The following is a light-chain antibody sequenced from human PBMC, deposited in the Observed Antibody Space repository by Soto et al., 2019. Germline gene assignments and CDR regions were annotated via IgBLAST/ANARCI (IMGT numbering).Light chain of an antibody. J-gene: IGKJ5*01. V-gene: IGKV3-15*01. CDR3: LQYNNWPPIT. CDR1: QSISGN. Sequence: EIVMTQSPATLSVSPGERATLSCRASQSISGNLAWYQQKPGQAPRLLIYGASTRATGIPARFSGSGSGTEFTLTISSLQSEDFAFYYCLQYNNWPPITFGHGTRLEIK. CDR2: GAS.